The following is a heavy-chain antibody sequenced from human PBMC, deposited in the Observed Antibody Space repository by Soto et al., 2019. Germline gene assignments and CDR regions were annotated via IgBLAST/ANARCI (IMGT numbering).Heavy chain of an antibody. Sequence: TSETLSLTCTVSGGSISSGGYYWSWIRQHPGKGLEWIGYIYYSGSTYYNPSLKSRVTMSVDTSKNQFSLKLSSVAAADTAVYYCARAIVVVPAATYYFDYWGQGTLVTVSS. D-gene: IGHD2-2*01. V-gene: IGHV4-31*03. J-gene: IGHJ4*02. CDR1: GGSISSGGYY. CDR3: ARAIVVVPAATYYFDY. CDR2: IYYSGST.